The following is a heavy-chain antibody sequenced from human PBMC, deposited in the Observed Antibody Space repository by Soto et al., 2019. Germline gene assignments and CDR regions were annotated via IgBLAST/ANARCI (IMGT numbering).Heavy chain of an antibody. V-gene: IGHV3-11*01. Sequence: GSLRLSCAASGFTFSSFRMSWIRQAPGKGLEWVSYISSSGSNIYYADSVKGRFTISRDNAKNSLYLQMNSLRAEDTAVYYCAREIGYSYGPFDYWGQGTLVTSPQ. D-gene: IGHD5-18*01. CDR1: GFTFSSFR. J-gene: IGHJ4*02. CDR3: AREIGYSYGPFDY. CDR2: ISSSGSNI.